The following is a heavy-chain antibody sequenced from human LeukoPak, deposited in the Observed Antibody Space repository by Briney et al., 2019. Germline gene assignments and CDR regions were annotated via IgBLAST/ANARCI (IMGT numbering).Heavy chain of an antibody. Sequence: PGGSLRLSCAASGFTFSSYSMNWVRQAPGKGLEWVSSISSSSSYIYYADSVRGRFTISRDNAKNSLYLQMNSLRAEDTAVYYCARGPELLDYFDYWGQGTLVTVSS. D-gene: IGHD3-10*01. CDR3: ARGPELLDYFDY. CDR2: ISSSSSYI. CDR1: GFTFSSYS. J-gene: IGHJ4*02. V-gene: IGHV3-21*01.